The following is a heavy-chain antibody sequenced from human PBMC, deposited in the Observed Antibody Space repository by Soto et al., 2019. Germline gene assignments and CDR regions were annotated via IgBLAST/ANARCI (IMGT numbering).Heavy chain of an antibody. CDR3: ARDLRVLWFGELSNNWFHH. CDR2: IYYSGST. CDR1: GGSISSGDYY. Sequence: SETLSLTCTVSGGSISSGDYYWSRIRQPPGKGLEWIGYIYYSGSTYYNPSLKSRVTISVDTSKNQFSLKLSSVTAADTAVYYCARDLRVLWFGELSNNWFHHWGQGTLVTASS. V-gene: IGHV4-30-4*01. J-gene: IGHJ5*02. D-gene: IGHD3-10*01.